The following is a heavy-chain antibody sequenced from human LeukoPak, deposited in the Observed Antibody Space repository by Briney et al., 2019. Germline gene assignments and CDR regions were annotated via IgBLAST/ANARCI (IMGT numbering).Heavy chain of an antibody. D-gene: IGHD1-20*01. J-gene: IGHJ4*02. CDR2: ILYDGSSQ. CDR3: ATDGLTGRTDGTLES. CDR1: GFTFTHYT. Sequence: AGGSLRLSCVASGFTFTHYTMHWVRQAPGKGLEWVALILYDGSSQYYADSVRGRFMISRDDSKNTLFLQMISLRAEDTAMYYCATDGLTGRTDGTLESWGQGTLVTVSS. V-gene: IGHV3-30-3*01.